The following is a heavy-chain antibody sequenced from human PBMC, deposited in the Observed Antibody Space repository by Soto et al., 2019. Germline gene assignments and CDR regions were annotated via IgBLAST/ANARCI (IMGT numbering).Heavy chain of an antibody. CDR1: GFTFTSYG. V-gene: IGHV3-33*01. J-gene: IGHJ4*02. CDR2: IWYGGRDK. Sequence: GGSLRLSCAASGFTFTSYGMHWVRQAPGKGLEWVSVIWYGGRDKYYADSVKGRFTISRDNSKNTLYLQMHSLRAEDTAVYYCALSWYSYYFDLWGQGTLVTVSS. D-gene: IGHD1-1*01. CDR3: ALSWYSYYFDL.